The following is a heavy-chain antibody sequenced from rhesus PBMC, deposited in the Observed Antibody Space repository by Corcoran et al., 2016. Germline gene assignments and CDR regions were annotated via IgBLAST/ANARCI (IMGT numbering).Heavy chain of an antibody. V-gene: IGHV3-16*02. CDR3: TSYSSSWSSFEY. CDR1: GFTFNNYW. Sequence: EVQLVQSGGDLVQPGGSLRLSCAASGFTFNNYWMNWVRQAPGKVLDWVGRIKKKAAGGTVVYAESVKGRFTISRDESKNTLYLQMNSLKTEDTAVYYCTSYSSSWSSFEYWGQGALVTVSS. J-gene: IGHJ4*01. CDR2: IKKKAAGGTV. D-gene: IGHD3-16*01.